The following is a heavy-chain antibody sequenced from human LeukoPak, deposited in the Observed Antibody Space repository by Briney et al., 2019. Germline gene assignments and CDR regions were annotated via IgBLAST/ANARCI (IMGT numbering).Heavy chain of an antibody. CDR2: IQYGGSNK. CDR3: AKAYSSSSDYFDY. Sequence: GGSLRLSCAASGFTFSSYSMHWVRQAPGKGLEWVAFIQYGGSNKYYADSVKGRFTISRDNSRNTLYLQMSSLRGEDTAVYYCAKAYSSSSDYFDYWGQGTLVTVSS. V-gene: IGHV3-30*02. J-gene: IGHJ4*02. D-gene: IGHD6-6*01. CDR1: GFTFSSYS.